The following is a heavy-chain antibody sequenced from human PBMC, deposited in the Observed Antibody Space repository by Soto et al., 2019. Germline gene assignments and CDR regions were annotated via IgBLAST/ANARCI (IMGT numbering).Heavy chain of an antibody. CDR2: IYYSGST. V-gene: IGHV4-39*01. CDR1: GGSISSSSYY. Sequence: PSETLSLTCTVSGGSISSSSYYWGWIRQPPGKGLEWIGSIYYSGSTYYNPSLKSRVTISVDTSKNQFSLKLSSVTAADSAVYYCASLQFTPGQVSISDYDILTGYYNVEAAFDIWGQGAMVTVSS. D-gene: IGHD3-9*01. J-gene: IGHJ3*02. CDR3: ASLQFTPGQVSISDYDILTGYYNVEAAFDI.